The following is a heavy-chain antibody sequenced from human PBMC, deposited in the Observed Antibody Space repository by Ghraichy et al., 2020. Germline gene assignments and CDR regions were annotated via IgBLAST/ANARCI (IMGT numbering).Heavy chain of an antibody. CDR2: IRQDGNEI. D-gene: IGHD3-16*01. V-gene: IGHV3-7*01. CDR1: GFTFGIDW. CDR3: AKDRYAGAHED. Sequence: GGSLRLSCAVSGFTFGIDWMAWVRQVPGKGLEWVANIRQDGNEINYMESVKGRFTISRDNAEKLVYLQMNSLRAEDTAVYFCAKDRYAGAHEDWGQGTLVTVSS. J-gene: IGHJ4*02.